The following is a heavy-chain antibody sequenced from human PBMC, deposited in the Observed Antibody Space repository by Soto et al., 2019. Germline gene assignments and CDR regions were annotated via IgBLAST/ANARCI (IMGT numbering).Heavy chain of an antibody. Sequence: PSETLSLTCTVSGGSVSSGSDYWSWIRQPPGKGLEWIGYIYYSGSTNYNPSLKSRVTISVDTSKNQFSLKLSSVTAADTAVYYCASGVSSGYYYSSYYYYGMDVWGQGTTVTVSS. CDR2: IYYSGST. CDR3: ASGVSSGYYYSSYYYYGMDV. J-gene: IGHJ6*02. CDR1: GGSVSSGSDY. V-gene: IGHV4-61*01. D-gene: IGHD3-22*01.